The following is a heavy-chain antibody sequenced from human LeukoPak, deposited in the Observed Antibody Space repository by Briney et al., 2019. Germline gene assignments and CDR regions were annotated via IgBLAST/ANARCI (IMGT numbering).Heavy chain of an antibody. D-gene: IGHD4-11*01. Sequence: PSETLSLTCAVYGGSFSGYYWSWIRQPPGKGLEWIGEINHSGSTNYNPSLKSRVTISVDTSKNQFSLKLSSVTAADTAVYYCARTTSNPYYYYYYGMDVWGQGTTVTVSS. CDR3: ARTTSNPYYYYYYGMDV. CDR1: GGSFSGYY. V-gene: IGHV4-34*01. CDR2: INHSGST. J-gene: IGHJ6*02.